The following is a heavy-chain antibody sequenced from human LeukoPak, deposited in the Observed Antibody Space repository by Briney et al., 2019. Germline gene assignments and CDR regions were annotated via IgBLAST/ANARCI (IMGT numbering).Heavy chain of an antibody. CDR1: GFIFGDYA. V-gene: IGHV3-7*01. Sequence: PGGSLRLSCAASGFIFGDYAMHWVRQAPGKGLEWVANIKQDGSEKYYVDSVKGRFTISRDNAKNSLYLQMNTLRPEDTAVYYCARERQNKDFWSGGDYWGQGTLVTVSS. CDR2: IKQDGSEK. CDR3: ARERQNKDFWSGGDY. D-gene: IGHD3-3*01. J-gene: IGHJ4*02.